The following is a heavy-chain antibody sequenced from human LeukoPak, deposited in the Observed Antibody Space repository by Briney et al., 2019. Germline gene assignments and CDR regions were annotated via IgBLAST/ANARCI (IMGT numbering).Heavy chain of an antibody. Sequence: WRSLRLSCAASGFTFSSYGMHWVRQAPGKGLEWVAVISYDGSNKYYADSVKGRFTISRDNSKNTLYLQMNSLRAEDTAVYYCAKDRRYCSSTSCYGGYYYYYYMDVWGKGTTVIISS. J-gene: IGHJ6*03. CDR3: AKDRRYCSSTSCYGGYYYYYYMDV. D-gene: IGHD2-2*01. CDR1: GFTFSSYG. V-gene: IGHV3-30*18. CDR2: ISYDGSNK.